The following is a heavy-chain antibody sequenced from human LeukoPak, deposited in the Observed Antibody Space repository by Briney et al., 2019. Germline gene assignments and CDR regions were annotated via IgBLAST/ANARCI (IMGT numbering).Heavy chain of an antibody. CDR2: ISSSSSYI. CDR1: GFTFSSYS. J-gene: IGHJ4*02. CDR3: ARDQSGSGY. V-gene: IGHV3-21*01. Sequence: GGSLRLSSAASGFTFSSYSMNWVRQAPGKGLEWVSSISSSSSYINYADSVKGRFTISRDNAKNSLYLQMNSLRAEDTAVYYCARDQSGSGYWGQGTLVTVSS. D-gene: IGHD5-12*01.